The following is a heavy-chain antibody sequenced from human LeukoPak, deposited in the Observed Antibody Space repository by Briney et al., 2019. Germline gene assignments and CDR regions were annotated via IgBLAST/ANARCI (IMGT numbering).Heavy chain of an antibody. V-gene: IGHV1-24*01. CDR2: FDPEDGET. D-gene: IGHD3-22*01. CDR1: GYTLTELS. J-gene: IGHJ4*02. CDR3: ATPLDSSGPIDY. Sequence: ASVKVSCKVSGYTLTELSMHWVRQAPGKGLEWRGGFDPEDGETIYAQKFQGRVTMTEDTSTDTAYMELSSLRSEDAAVYYCATPLDSSGPIDYWGQGTLVTVSS.